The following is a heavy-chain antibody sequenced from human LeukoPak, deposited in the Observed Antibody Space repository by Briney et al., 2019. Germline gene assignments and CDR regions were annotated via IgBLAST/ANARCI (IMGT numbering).Heavy chain of an antibody. CDR3: ARDGAVAGTRNFDY. CDR2: ISSSSSTI. Sequence: PGGSLGLSCAASGFTFSSYSMNWVRQAPGKGLEWVSYISSSSSTIYYADSVKGRFTISRDNAKNSLYLQMNSLRAEDTAVYYCARDGAVAGTRNFDYWGQGTLVTVSS. CDR1: GFTFSSYS. D-gene: IGHD6-19*01. V-gene: IGHV3-48*01. J-gene: IGHJ4*02.